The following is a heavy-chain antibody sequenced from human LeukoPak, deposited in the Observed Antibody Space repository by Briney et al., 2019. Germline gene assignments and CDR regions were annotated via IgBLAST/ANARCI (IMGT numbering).Heavy chain of an antibody. D-gene: IGHD2-8*01. Sequence: GGSLRLSCAASGFTFSSYSMNWVRQAPGKGLEWVSSISSSSSYIYYADSVKGRFTISRDNAKNSLYLQMNSLRAEDTAVYYCAKDRCSNGIGCYYYYMDVWGKGTTVTISS. CDR3: AKDRCSNGIGCYYYYMDV. CDR1: GFTFSSYS. CDR2: ISSSSSYI. V-gene: IGHV3-21*01. J-gene: IGHJ6*03.